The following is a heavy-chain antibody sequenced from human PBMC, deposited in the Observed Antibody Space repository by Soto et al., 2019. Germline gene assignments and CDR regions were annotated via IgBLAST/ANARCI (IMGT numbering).Heavy chain of an antibody. J-gene: IGHJ6*02. CDR2: IMPIFRTP. Sequence: QVQLEQSGAEVKKPGSSVKVSCKASGGTFSNSAISWVRQAPGQGLEWMGGIMPIFRTPDYAQKFQGRVTITADESTSTPYIELSGLRSDDTAVYYCARDKDRQQLGGNYYYILDVWGQGTTVTVSS. D-gene: IGHD3-3*02. V-gene: IGHV1-69*12. CDR1: GGTFSNSA. CDR3: ARDKDRQQLGGNYYYILDV.